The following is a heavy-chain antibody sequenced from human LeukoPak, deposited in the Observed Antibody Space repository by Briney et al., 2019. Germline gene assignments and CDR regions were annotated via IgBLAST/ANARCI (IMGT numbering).Heavy chain of an antibody. CDR2: ISSSSSYI. V-gene: IGHV3-21*04. J-gene: IGHJ4*02. D-gene: IGHD6-19*01. CDR1: GFTFSRYS. CDR3: ARESESSGWYDY. Sequence: GGSLRLSCAASGFTFSRYSMNWVRQAPGKGLEWVSSISSSSSYIYYADSVKGRFTISRDNAKNSLYLQMNSLRSDDTALYYCARESESSGWYDYWGQGTLDTVSS.